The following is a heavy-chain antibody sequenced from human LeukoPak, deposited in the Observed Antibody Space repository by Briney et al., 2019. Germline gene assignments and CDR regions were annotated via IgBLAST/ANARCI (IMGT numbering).Heavy chain of an antibody. J-gene: IGHJ4*02. CDR2: IYYSGST. Sequence: SETLSLTCTVSGGSISSYYWSWIRQPPGKGLEWIGYIYYSGSTNYNPSLKSRVTISVDTSKNQFSLKLSPVTAADTAVYYCARSSGGSYVFDYWGQGTLVTVSS. CDR3: ARSSGGSYVFDY. D-gene: IGHD1-26*01. CDR1: GGSISSYY. V-gene: IGHV4-59*01.